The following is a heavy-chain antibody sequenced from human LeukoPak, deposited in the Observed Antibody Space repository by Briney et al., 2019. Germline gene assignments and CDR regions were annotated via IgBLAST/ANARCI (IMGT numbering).Heavy chain of an antibody. CDR2: IYHSGST. D-gene: IGHD2-2*01. Sequence: PSETLSLTCAVSGGSISSSNWWSWVRQPPGKGLEWIGEIYHSGSTNYNPSLKSRVTISVDKSKNQFSLKLSSVTAADTAVYYCARVPYIVVVPAVPYYYYGMDVWGRGTTVTVSS. CDR1: GGSISSSNW. J-gene: IGHJ6*02. CDR3: ARVPYIVVVPAVPYYYYGMDV. V-gene: IGHV4-4*02.